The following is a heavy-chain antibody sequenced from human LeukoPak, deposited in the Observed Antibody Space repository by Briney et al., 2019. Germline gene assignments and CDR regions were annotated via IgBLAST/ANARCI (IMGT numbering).Heavy chain of an antibody. D-gene: IGHD3-22*01. Sequence: ASVNVSCKASGYTFSSYGISWVRQAPGQGLEWMGRINVYNGNTNYAQKLQGRVTMTTDTSTSTAYMELRSLRSDETAVYYCARNFYDRSGYDPFDIWGQGTMVTVSS. CDR1: GYTFSSYG. CDR3: ARNFYDRSGYDPFDI. V-gene: IGHV1-18*01. J-gene: IGHJ3*02. CDR2: INVYNGNT.